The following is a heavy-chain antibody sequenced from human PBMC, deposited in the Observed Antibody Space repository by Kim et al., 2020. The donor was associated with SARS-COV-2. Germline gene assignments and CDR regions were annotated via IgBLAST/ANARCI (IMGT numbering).Heavy chain of an antibody. J-gene: IGHJ4*02. Sequence: GGSLRLSCAASGFTFSSYSMNWVRQAPGKGLEWVSSISSSSSYIYYADSVKGRFTISRDNAKNSLYLQMNSLRAEDTAVYYCASNSYVATTEFDYWGQGTLVTVSS. D-gene: IGHD5-12*01. CDR1: GFTFSSYS. CDR3: ASNSYVATTEFDY. CDR2: ISSSSSYI. V-gene: IGHV3-21*01.